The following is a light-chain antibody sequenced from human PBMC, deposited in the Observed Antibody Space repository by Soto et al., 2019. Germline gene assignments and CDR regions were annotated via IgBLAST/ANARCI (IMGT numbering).Light chain of an antibody. Sequence: QSALTQPPSASGSPGQSVAISCTGTSSDVGGYDYVSWFQQNPGKAPKLMIYDVTKRPSGVTDRFSGSKSGNTASLTVSGLQAEDEAYYYCASYGGYYVVFGGGTKLTVL. CDR1: SSDVGGYDY. CDR3: ASYGGYYVV. CDR2: DVT. J-gene: IGLJ2*01. V-gene: IGLV2-8*01.